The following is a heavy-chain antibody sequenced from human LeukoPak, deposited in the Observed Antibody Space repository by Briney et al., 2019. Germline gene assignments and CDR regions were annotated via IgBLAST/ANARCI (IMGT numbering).Heavy chain of an antibody. CDR3: AKDSGIAANVGYSWLDP. J-gene: IGHJ5*02. D-gene: IGHD6-13*01. CDR2: TSYDGSDK. Sequence: GGSLRLSCAASGFTFASFAMSWVRQAPGKGLEWVAVTSYDGSDKYYSDSVKGRFTISRDNSKNTLYLQMSSLRQEDTGVYFCAKDSGIAANVGYSWLDPWGQGTLVTVSS. CDR1: GFTFASFA. V-gene: IGHV3-30*18.